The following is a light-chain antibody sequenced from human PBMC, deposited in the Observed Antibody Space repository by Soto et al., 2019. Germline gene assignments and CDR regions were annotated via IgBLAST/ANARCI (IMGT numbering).Light chain of an antibody. V-gene: IGKV2-28*01. J-gene: IGKJ1*01. CDR1: QSLLHSDGKNY. CDR3: MQALQTPPWT. CDR2: LGS. Sequence: DIVLTQSPLSLPVTPGEPASISCRSSQSLLHSDGKNYLDWYVQRPGQSPQLLIYLGSTRASGVPDRFSGSGSGTDFTLKISKVEAEDVGVYYCMQALQTPPWTFGQGTKVDIK.